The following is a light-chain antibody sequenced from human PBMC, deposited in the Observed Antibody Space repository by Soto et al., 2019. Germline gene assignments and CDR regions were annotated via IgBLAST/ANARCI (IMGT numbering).Light chain of an antibody. CDR3: QQLNNFPPFT. J-gene: IGKJ3*01. Sequence: DFQVTQSPSSLPASVGDRVTITCRTSQNIRQDLNWYQQKPGKAPKLLIYGAVTLQSGVPSRFSGSGSGTDFTLTISSLQPDDLATYYCQQLNNFPPFTFGPGTKVDLK. CDR1: QNIRQD. V-gene: IGKV1-9*01. CDR2: GAV.